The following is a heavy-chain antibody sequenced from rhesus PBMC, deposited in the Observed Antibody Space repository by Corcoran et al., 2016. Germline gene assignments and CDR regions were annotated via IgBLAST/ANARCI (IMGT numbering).Heavy chain of an antibody. CDR2: IYGSSGST. J-gene: IGHJ4*01. V-gene: IGHV4-76*01. Sequence: QVQLQESGPGVVKPSETLSLTCAVSGGSISSGYDWSWIRQPPGKGLEWIGYIYGSSGSTNYNPSLKNRVNISKDASKNQFSLKLSSVTAADTAVYYWARRRIYFDYWGQGVLVTVSS. CDR3: ARRRIYFDY. D-gene: IGHD3-9*01. CDR1: GGSISSGYD.